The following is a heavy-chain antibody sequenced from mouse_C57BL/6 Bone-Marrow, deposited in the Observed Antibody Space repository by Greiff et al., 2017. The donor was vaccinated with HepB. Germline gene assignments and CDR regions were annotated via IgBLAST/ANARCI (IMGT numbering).Heavy chain of an antibody. CDR3: ARDVDYGSSYYWYFDV. CDR2: SRNKANDYTT. D-gene: IGHD1-1*01. J-gene: IGHJ1*03. V-gene: IGHV7-1*01. Sequence: VKLVESGGGLVQSGRSLRLSCATSGFTFSDFYMEWVRQAPGKGLEWIPASRNKANDYTTEYSASVKGRFIVSRNTSQSILYLQMNALRAEDTAIYYCARDVDYGSSYYWYFDVWGTGTTVTLSS. CDR1: GFTFSDFY.